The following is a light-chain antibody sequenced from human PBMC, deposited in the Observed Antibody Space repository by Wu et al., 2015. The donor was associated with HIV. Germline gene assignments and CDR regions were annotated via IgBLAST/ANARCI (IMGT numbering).Light chain of an antibody. CDR3: QQYDSYPWT. CDR1: QSVSSW. Sequence: DIQMTQSPSTLSAYVGDRITITCRASQSVSSWLAWFQQKPGKAPKLLIYKASTLKSGVPSRFSGSGSGTEFTLTISSLQPDDFATYYCQQYDSYPWTFGQGTKVEIK. J-gene: IGKJ1*01. V-gene: IGKV1-5*03. CDR2: KAS.